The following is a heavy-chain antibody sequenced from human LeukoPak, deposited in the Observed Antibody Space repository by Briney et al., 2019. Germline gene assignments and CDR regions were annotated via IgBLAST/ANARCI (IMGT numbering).Heavy chain of an antibody. J-gene: IGHJ4*02. V-gene: IGHV4-34*01. CDR1: GGSFSGYY. CDR2: INHSGST. Sequence: SETLSLTCAVYGGSFSGYYWSWIRQPPGKGLEWIGEINHSGSTNYNPSLKSRVTISVDTSKDQFSLKLSSVTAADTAVYYCARASHRDIVVVPAATRGLDYWGQGTLVTVSS. CDR3: ARASHRDIVVVPAATRGLDY. D-gene: IGHD2-2*01.